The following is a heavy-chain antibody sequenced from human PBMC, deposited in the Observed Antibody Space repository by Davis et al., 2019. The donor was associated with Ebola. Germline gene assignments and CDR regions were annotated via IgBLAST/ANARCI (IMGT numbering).Heavy chain of an antibody. D-gene: IGHD1/OR15-1a*01. Sequence: SETLSLTCTVSGGSISSSSYYWGWIRQPPGKGLEWIGSIYYSGSTYYNPSLKSRVTISVDTSKNQFSLKLSSVTAADTAVYYCVTENWYRFESWGQGTPVTVSS. CDR2: IYYSGST. J-gene: IGHJ4*02. CDR1: GGSISSSSYY. V-gene: IGHV4-39*01. CDR3: VTENWYRFES.